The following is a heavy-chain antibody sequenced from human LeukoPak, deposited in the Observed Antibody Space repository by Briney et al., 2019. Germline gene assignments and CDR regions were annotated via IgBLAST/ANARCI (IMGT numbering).Heavy chain of an antibody. CDR2: ITSTGGNT. J-gene: IGHJ4*02. CDR1: GFTFSSYT. V-gene: IGHV3-64D*06. CDR3: VIVRGYFDSSGTDY. D-gene: IGHD3-9*01. Sequence: GGSLRLSCSASGFTFSSYTVHWVRQAPGKGLEFVSAITSTGGNTYHADSVTGRFTLSRDNSKNTLYLQMSSLRAEDTAVYYCVIVRGYFDSSGTDYWGQGTLVTVSS.